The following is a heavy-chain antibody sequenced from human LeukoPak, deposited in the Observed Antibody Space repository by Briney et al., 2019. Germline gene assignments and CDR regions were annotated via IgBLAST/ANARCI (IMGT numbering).Heavy chain of an antibody. Sequence: GGSLRLSCAVSGFTFSSYWMTWVRQAPGKGLEWVANIKQDGSDKYYVDSVKGRFTISRGNAKNLLYLQMNSLRAEDTAVYYCARTRTLDVWGKGTTVTISS. V-gene: IGHV3-7*01. CDR2: IKQDGSDK. CDR1: GFTFSSYW. J-gene: IGHJ6*04. CDR3: ARTRTLDV.